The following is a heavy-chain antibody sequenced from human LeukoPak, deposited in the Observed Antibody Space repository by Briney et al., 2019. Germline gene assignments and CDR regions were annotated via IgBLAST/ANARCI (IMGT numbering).Heavy chain of an antibody. CDR3: AKDTRYCGGDCYFLPRLIDY. J-gene: IGHJ4*02. Sequence: GGTLRLSCAASGFTFSSYGMHWVRQAPGKGLEWVAVISYDGSNKYYADSVKGRFTISRDNSKNTLYLQMNSLRAEDTAVYYCAKDTRYCGGDCYFLPRLIDYWGQGTLVTVSS. V-gene: IGHV3-30*18. CDR2: ISYDGSNK. D-gene: IGHD2-21*02. CDR1: GFTFSSYG.